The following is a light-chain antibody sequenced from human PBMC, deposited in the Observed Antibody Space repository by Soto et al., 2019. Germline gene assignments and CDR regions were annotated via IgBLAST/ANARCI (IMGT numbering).Light chain of an antibody. CDR3: QSYDNSLTGLHV. CDR1: SSNIGAGYD. J-gene: IGLJ1*01. V-gene: IGLV1-40*01. CDR2: GNN. Sequence: QSLLTQPPSVSGAPGQRVTISCTGSSSNIGAGYDVHWYQHLPGTAPKLLIYGNNYRPSGVPDRFSGSKSGTSASLAITGLQADDEADYYCQSYDNSLTGLHVFGTGTKVTVL.